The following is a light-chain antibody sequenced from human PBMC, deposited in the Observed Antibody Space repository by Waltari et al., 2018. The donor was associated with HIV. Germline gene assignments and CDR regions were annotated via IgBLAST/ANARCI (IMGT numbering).Light chain of an antibody. J-gene: IGLJ1*01. Sequence: QSVPTQPASVSGSPGQSITISCTGTSSDIGHYKYVSWYQQSPGKAPKLMIYEVSNRPSGVSNRFSGSKSGNTASLTVSGLQAEDEADYYCSSYISTTTLFGTGTKVTVL. CDR1: SSDIGHYKY. CDR3: SSYISTTTL. CDR2: EVS. V-gene: IGLV2-14*01.